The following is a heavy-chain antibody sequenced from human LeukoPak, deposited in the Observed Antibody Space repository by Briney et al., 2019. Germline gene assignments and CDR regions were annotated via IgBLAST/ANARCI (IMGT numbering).Heavy chain of an antibody. CDR3: ARGGDTYYYMDV. Sequence: GGSLRLSCAASGFTFSSYGMHWVRQAPGNGLEWVAFIRYDGSNKYYADSVKGRFTISRDNSKNTLYLQMNSLRAEDTAVYYCARGGDTYYYMDVRGKGTTVTISS. D-gene: IGHD3-10*01. V-gene: IGHV3-30*02. J-gene: IGHJ6*03. CDR1: GFTFSSYG. CDR2: IRYDGSNK.